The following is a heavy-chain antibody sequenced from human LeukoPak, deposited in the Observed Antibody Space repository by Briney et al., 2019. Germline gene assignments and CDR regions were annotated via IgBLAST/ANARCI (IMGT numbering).Heavy chain of an antibody. CDR3: ARENNWNRRLNWFDP. CDR2: IIPIFGTA. J-gene: IGHJ5*02. V-gene: IGHV1-69*05. D-gene: IGHD1-20*01. CDR1: GGTFSSYA. Sequence: ASVTVSCKACGGTFSSYAISWVRQAPGQGLEWMGGIIPIFGTANYAQKFQGRVTITTDESTSTAYMELSSLRSEDTAVYYCARENNWNRRLNWFDPGGQGTLVTVSS.